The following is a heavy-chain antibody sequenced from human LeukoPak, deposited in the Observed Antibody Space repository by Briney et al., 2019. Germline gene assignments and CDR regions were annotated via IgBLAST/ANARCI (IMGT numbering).Heavy chain of an antibody. Sequence: PSETLSLTCAVYGGSFSGYYWSWIRQPPGKGLEWIGEINHSGSANYNPSLKSRVTISVDTSKNQFSLKLSSVTAADTAVYYCARGCFEGFYSSGRYPEVGYGMDVWGQGTTVTVSS. CDR1: GGSFSGYY. CDR3: ARGCFEGFYSSGRYPEVGYGMDV. CDR2: INHSGSA. J-gene: IGHJ6*02. V-gene: IGHV4-34*01. D-gene: IGHD6-19*01.